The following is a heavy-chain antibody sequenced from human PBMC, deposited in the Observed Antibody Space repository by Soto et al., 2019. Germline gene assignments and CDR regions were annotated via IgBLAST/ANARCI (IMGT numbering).Heavy chain of an antibody. D-gene: IGHD3-22*01. CDR2: IYYSGST. CDR1: GGSISSSTYY. Sequence: PSETLSLTCSVSGGSISSSTYYWGWIRQPPGKGLEWIGTIYYSGSTFYNPSLKSRITMSVDTSKNQFSLNLSSMTAADTAVYYCARDIVDSSGYSMTFDYWGQGTLVTVSS. CDR3: ARDIVDSSGYSMTFDY. V-gene: IGHV4-39*02. J-gene: IGHJ4*02.